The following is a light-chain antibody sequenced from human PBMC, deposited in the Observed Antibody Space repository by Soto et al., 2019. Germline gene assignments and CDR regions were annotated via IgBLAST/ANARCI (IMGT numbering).Light chain of an antibody. CDR2: DAS. CDR1: QNINRW. J-gene: IGKJ1*01. Sequence: DIQMSQSPSSLSASVGDSVSITCRASQNINRWLAWYQQKPGRAPKLLIYDASSLQSGVPSRFSGSGSGTEFALTISSMQPDDFATYHCQEYNTYSWAFGQGTKVEIK. V-gene: IGKV1-5*01. CDR3: QEYNTYSWA.